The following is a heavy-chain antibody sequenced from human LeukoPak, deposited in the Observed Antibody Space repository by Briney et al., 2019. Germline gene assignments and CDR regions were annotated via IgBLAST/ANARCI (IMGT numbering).Heavy chain of an antibody. V-gene: IGHV3-30*02. Sequence: PGGSLRLSCAASGFRFSNYGMYWVRQPPGKGLEWLAFISYDGRKKYYADSVKGRLTVSRDNSKNTLYLQMTSLRPEDTAVYYCAKEMVREGDSGYYPFDDWGQGTLVTVSS. CDR2: ISYDGRKK. CDR1: GFRFSNYG. J-gene: IGHJ4*02. CDR3: AKEMVREGDSGYYPFDD. D-gene: IGHD3-22*01.